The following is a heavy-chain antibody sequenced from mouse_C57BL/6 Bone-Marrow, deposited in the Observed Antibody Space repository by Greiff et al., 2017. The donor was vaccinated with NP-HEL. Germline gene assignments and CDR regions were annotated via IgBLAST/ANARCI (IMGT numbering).Heavy chain of an antibody. V-gene: IGHV14-3*01. J-gene: IGHJ2*01. CDR2: IDPANGNT. CDR1: GFNIKNTY. D-gene: IGHD2-4*01. CDR3: ASLYDYPYDFDY. Sequence: EVKLLESVAELVRPGASVKLSCTASGFNIKNTYMHWVKQSPEQGLEWIGRIDPANGNTKYAPKFQGKATITADTSSNTAYLQLSSLTSEDTAIYYSASLYDYPYDFDYWGQGTTLTVSS.